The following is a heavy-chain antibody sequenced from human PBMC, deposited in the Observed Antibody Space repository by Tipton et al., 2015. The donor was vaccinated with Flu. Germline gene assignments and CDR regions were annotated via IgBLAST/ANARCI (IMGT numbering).Heavy chain of an antibody. Sequence: TLSLTCTVYGESFSGSHWSWIRQPPGRGLEWIGEICPDGSCANNASLKSRVTISIDTSKNQFTLKLSSVTAADTGVYFCARGRDAYKQGHWGQGTLVTVSS. CDR3: ARGRDAYKQGH. CDR2: ICPDGSC. D-gene: IGHD5-24*01. J-gene: IGHJ1*01. V-gene: IGHV4-34*01. CDR1: GESFSGSH.